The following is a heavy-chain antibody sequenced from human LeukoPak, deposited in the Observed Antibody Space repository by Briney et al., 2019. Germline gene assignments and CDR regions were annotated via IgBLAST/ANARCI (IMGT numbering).Heavy chain of an antibody. J-gene: IGHJ4*02. V-gene: IGHV4-34*01. CDR2: INHSGST. CDR1: GGSFSGYY. CDR3: ARHSRINLWGSYRSFDY. D-gene: IGHD3-16*02. Sequence: SETLSLTCAVYGGSFSGYYWSWIRQPPGKGLEWIGEINHSGSTNYNPSLKSRVTISVDTSKNQFSLKLSSVTAADTAVYYCARHSRINLWGSYRSFDYWGQGTLVTVSS.